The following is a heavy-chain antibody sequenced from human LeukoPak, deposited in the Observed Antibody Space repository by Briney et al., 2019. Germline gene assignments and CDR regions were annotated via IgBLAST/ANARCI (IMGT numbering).Heavy chain of an antibody. Sequence: GGALRLSCAASGFTFSEYYMNWIRQAPGKGVEWVSYISSSSCYTNYAHSLKGRFTISRDNAKKSLYLQMNSLRAEDTAVYYCARILAVASFHPFDYWGQGTLVTVSS. J-gene: IGHJ4*02. CDR3: ARILAVASFHPFDY. CDR1: GFTFSEYY. D-gene: IGHD6-19*01. V-gene: IGHV3-11*03. CDR2: ISSSSCYT.